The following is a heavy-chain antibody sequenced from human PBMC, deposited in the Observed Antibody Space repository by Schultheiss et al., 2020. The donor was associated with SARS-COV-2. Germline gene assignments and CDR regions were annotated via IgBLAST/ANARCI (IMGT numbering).Heavy chain of an antibody. V-gene: IGHV4-61*05. CDR2: IYYSGST. Sequence: SETLSLTCTVSGGSISSSSYYWGWIRQPAGKGLEWIGYIYYSGSTYYNPSLKSRVTISVDASKNQFSLKLSSVTAADTAVYYCARTGTAADPNWFDPWGQGTLVTVSS. D-gene: IGHD6-13*01. CDR1: GGSISSSSYY. CDR3: ARTGTAADPNWFDP. J-gene: IGHJ5*02.